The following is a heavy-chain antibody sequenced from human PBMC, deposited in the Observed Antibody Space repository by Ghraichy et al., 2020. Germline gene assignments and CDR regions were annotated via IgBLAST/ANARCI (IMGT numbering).Heavy chain of an antibody. V-gene: IGHV3-30*04. Sequence: GGSLRLSCAASGFTFSSYAMHWVRQAPGKVLEWVAVISYDGSNRYYADSVKGRFTISRDNSKNTLYLQMNSLRAEDTAVYYCARSYCSSTSCYTFDFDYWGQGTLVTVSS. CDR1: GFTFSSYA. D-gene: IGHD2-2*02. CDR3: ARSYCSSTSCYTFDFDY. J-gene: IGHJ4*02. CDR2: ISYDGSNR.